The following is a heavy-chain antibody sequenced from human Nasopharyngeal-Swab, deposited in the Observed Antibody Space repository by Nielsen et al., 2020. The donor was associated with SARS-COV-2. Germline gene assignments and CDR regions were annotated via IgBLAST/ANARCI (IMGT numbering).Heavy chain of an antibody. CDR1: GHSFRHYW. CDR3: ARQRTTLTLGRAFDL. V-gene: IGHV5-51*01. J-gene: IGHJ3*01. D-gene: IGHD4-17*01. Sequence: GESLKISCTGFGHSFRHYWFAWVRQMPGRGLEWMGFIYPGNSDTRYSPSFQGQVTISADKSISTAYLQWSSLRASDTAIYYCARQRTTLTLGRAFDLWGQGTVVTVSS. CDR2: IYPGNSDT.